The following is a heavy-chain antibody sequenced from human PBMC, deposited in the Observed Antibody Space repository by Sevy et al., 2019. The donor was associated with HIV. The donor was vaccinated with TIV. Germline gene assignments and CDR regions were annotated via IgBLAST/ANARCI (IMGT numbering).Heavy chain of an antibody. CDR2: ISDSSATI. V-gene: IGHV3-48*01. D-gene: IGHD5-12*01. J-gene: IGHJ4*02. Sequence: GGSLRLSCVASGFTYSMNWVRQAPGKGLEWVSYISDSSATIHYADSVKGRFTISRDNAKNSLYLQMNTLRAEDTAVYYCASQGGGYGRLYYFDSWGQGTLVTVSS. CDR1: GFTYS. CDR3: ASQGGGYGRLYYFDS.